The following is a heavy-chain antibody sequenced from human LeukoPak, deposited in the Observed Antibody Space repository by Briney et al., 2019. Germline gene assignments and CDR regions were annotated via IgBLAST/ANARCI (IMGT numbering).Heavy chain of an antibody. CDR2: ISGSGHTI. D-gene: IGHD1-26*01. J-gene: IGHJ3*02. CDR1: GFTFSDYY. Sequence: GGSLRLSCAASGFTFSDYYMSWIRQAPGKGLEWVSYISGSGHTIYYADSVKGRFTISRDNAKNSLYLQMISLRAEDTAVYYCARESGGSYYDAFDIWGQGTMVTVSS. V-gene: IGHV3-11*01. CDR3: ARESGGSYYDAFDI.